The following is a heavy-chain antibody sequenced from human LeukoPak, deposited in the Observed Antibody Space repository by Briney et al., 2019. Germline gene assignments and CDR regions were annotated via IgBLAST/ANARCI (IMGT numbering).Heavy chain of an antibody. CDR3: ARWVGATTTYWFDP. CDR2: ISSSSSYI. D-gene: IGHD1-26*01. Sequence: GGSLRLSCAASGIPISDYYMTWIRQAPGKGLEWVSSISSSSSYIYYADSVKGRFTISRDNAKNSLYLQMNSLRAEDTAVYYCARWVGATTTYWFDPWGQGTLVTVSS. J-gene: IGHJ5*02. V-gene: IGHV3-11*06. CDR1: GIPISDYY.